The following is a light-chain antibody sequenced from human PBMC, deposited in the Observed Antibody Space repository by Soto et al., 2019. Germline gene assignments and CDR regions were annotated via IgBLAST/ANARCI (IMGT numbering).Light chain of an antibody. CDR3: QQYNASPRT. Sequence: EIVLTQSPGTLSLSPGERATLSCRASQSIPSRYFAWYQQKPGQAPRLLIYCVSNRATGIPDRFSGSGSGTDFTLTISRLEPEDFAVYYCQQYNASPRTFGQGTKLEIK. CDR1: QSIPSRY. J-gene: IGKJ2*01. V-gene: IGKV3-20*01. CDR2: CVS.